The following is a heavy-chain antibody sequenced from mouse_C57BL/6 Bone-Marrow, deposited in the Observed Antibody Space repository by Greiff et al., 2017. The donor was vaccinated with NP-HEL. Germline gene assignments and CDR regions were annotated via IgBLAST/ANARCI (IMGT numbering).Heavy chain of an antibody. CDR1: LFPFSLSF. J-gene: IGHJ3*01. V-gene: IGHV5-6*01. D-gene: IGHD2-4*01. CDR3: ASPYDYDVAWFAY. Sequence: VQLKESGGDLVPPFGSLKLSCAASLFPFSLSFLSFFLHTPSPLLSFFSPLLLFCSYTYYPDSVKGRFTISRDNAKNTLYLQMSSLKSEDTAMYYCASPYDYDVAWFAYWGQGTLVTVSA. CDR2: LLLFCSYT.